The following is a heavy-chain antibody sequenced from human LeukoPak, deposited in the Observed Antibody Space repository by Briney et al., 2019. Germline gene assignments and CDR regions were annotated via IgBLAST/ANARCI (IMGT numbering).Heavy chain of an antibody. Sequence: GGSLRLSCRASGFTFSDSAMTWVRQAPGKGLEWVSVISTSGANTYYADSVKGRFTISRDNSKNTLFLQMGSLRAEDTAVYYCAKDRMMAQWGQGTLVTVSS. D-gene: IGHD3-16*01. CDR1: GFTFSDSA. CDR3: AKDRMMAQ. J-gene: IGHJ4*02. V-gene: IGHV3-23*01. CDR2: ISTSGANT.